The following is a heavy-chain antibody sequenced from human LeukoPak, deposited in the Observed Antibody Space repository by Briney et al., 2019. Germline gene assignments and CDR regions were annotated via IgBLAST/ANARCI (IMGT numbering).Heavy chain of an antibody. CDR1: GFTFSSYS. D-gene: IGHD4-17*01. CDR2: ISSSSSYI. Sequence: PGGSLRLSCAASGFTFSSYSMNWVRQAPGKGLEWVSSISSSSSYIYYADSVKGQFTISRDNAKNSLYLQMNSLRAEDTAVYYCARGTVSGYGDYSVFDYWGQGTLITVSS. CDR3: ARGTVSGYGDYSVFDY. V-gene: IGHV3-21*01. J-gene: IGHJ4*02.